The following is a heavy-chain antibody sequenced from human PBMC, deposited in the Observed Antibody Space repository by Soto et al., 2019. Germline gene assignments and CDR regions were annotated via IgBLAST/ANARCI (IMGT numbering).Heavy chain of an antibody. CDR3: ARFQSTSWGYYNAVDV. J-gene: IGHJ6*03. V-gene: IGHV4-59*01. Sequence: PETLSLTYRISGGSISSYYWNWIRQAPGKGLEWIGFISYSGSTNYNPALTSRVTISVDTSKDQIYLRLNAVTAADTAVYYCARFQSTSWGYYNAVDVWGIGPTVTGS. D-gene: IGHD3-10*01. CDR1: GGSISSYY. CDR2: ISYSGST.